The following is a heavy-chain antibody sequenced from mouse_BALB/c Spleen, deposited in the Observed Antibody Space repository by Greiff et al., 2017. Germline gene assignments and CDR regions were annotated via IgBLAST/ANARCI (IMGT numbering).Heavy chain of an antibody. CDR3: ARGGMGY. CDR1: GFTFSDYY. CDR2: ISDGGSYT. D-gene: IGHD2-3*01. J-gene: IGHJ2*01. V-gene: IGHV5-4*02. Sequence: EVQGVESGGGLVKPGGSLKLSCAASGFTFSDYYMYWVRQTPEKRLEWVATISDGGSYTYYPDSVKGRFTISRDNAKNNLYLQMSSLKSEDTAMYYCARGGMGYWGQGTTLTVSS.